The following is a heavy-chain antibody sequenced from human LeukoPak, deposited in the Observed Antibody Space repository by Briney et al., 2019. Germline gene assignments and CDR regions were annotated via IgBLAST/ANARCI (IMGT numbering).Heavy chain of an antibody. CDR1: GDSISSGSYY. D-gene: IGHD1-1*01. V-gene: IGHV4-61*02. J-gene: IGHJ4*02. CDR2: IYTTGST. Sequence: SETLSLTCTVSGDSISSGSYYWSWIRQPAGRGLEWIGRIYTTGSTNYNPSLKSRVTISVDTSKNQFSLKLSSVTAADTAAYYCAREPGQLDYWGQGTLVPVSS. CDR3: AREPGQLDY.